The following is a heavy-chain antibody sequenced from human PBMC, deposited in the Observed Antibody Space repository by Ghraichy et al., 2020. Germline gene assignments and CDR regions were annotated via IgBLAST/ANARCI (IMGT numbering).Heavy chain of an antibody. V-gene: IGHV3-7*04. CDR3: ARVGDCYGDCYSVYYFDY. D-gene: IGHD2-21*02. CDR2: IKEDGSEK. CDR1: GFTFSRYW. J-gene: IGHJ4*02. Sequence: GESLNISCAASGFTFSRYWMTWVRQAPGKGLEWVANIKEDGSEKFDAVSVKGRFTISRDNAKNSLYLQMNSLRAEDTAVYYCARVGDCYGDCYSVYYFDYWGQGTPVTVSS.